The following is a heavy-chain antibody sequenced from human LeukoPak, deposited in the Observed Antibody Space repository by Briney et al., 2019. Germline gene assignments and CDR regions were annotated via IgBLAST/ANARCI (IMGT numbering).Heavy chain of an antibody. J-gene: IGHJ3*02. CDR3: AREDARWQLGRPLDAFDI. V-gene: IGHV3-21*01. CDR1: GFTFSSYS. Sequence: GGSLSLSCAASGFTFSSYSMNWVRQAPGKGLEWVSSISSSSSYIYYADSLKGRFTISRDNAKNSLYLQMNSLRAEDTAVYFCAREDARWQLGRPLDAFDIWGQGTMVSVSS. CDR2: ISSSSSYI. D-gene: IGHD1-1*01.